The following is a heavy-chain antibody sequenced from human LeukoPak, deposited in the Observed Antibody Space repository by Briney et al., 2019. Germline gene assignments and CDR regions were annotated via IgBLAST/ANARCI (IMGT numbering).Heavy chain of an antibody. CDR2: IYHSGST. CDR3: ARRIPPRITMVRGVIFGYYFDY. D-gene: IGHD3-10*01. V-gene: IGHV4-4*02. Sequence: SETLSLTCAVSGGSISSSNWWSWVRQPPGKGLEWIGEIYHSGSTNYNPSLKSRVTISVDKSKNQFFLRLNSMTAADTAVYYCARRIPPRITMVRGVIFGYYFDYWGQGTLVTVSS. CDR1: GGSISSSNW. J-gene: IGHJ4*02.